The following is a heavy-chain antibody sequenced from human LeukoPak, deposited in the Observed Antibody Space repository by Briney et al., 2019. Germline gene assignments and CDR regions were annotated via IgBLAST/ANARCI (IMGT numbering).Heavy chain of an antibody. Sequence: ASVKVSCKASGYTFASYEINWVRQATGQGLEWMGWMNPNSGNTGYAQKFQGRVTMTRNTSRSTAYMELSSLRSEDTAVYYCAGVYGDYVNYYYGMDVWGQGTTVPVSS. CDR2: MNPNSGNT. D-gene: IGHD4-17*01. CDR3: AGVYGDYVNYYYGMDV. V-gene: IGHV1-8*01. J-gene: IGHJ6*02. CDR1: GYTFASYE.